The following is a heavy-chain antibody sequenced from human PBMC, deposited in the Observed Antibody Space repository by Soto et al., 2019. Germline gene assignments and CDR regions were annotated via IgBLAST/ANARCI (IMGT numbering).Heavy chain of an antibody. D-gene: IGHD3-22*01. V-gene: IGHV1-24*01. CDR3: LGDRPYSGLDV. CDR2: FDPEDGET. Sequence: ASVKVSCKVSGYTVTELSIHWVRQAPGKGLEWMGGFDPEDGETIYAQKFQGRVTMTEDTSTDTAYMEVSSLRSEDTAVYYCLGDRPYSGLDVWGQGTTVTVSS. CDR1: GYTVTELS. J-gene: IGHJ6*02.